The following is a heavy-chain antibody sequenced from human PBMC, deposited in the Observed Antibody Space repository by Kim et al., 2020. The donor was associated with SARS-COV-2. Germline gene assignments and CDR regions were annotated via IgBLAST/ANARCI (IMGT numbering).Heavy chain of an antibody. CDR1: GFTFSDYY. CDR2: ISRSSTDI. J-gene: IGHJ3*02. CDR3: ARKDDVFDI. V-gene: IGHV3-11*03. Sequence: GGSLRLSCAASGFTFSDYYMSWIRQAPGKGLEWLSYISRSSTDINYADSVKGRFTISRDNAKNSLYLQMNSLRAEDMAVYYCARKDDVFDIWGQGTMVTVSS.